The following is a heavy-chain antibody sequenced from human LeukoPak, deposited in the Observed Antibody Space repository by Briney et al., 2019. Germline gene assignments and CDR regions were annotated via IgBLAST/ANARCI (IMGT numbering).Heavy chain of an antibody. Sequence: ASVKVSCKASGGTFGSYVISWVRQAPGQGLEWMGGIIPIFGTAHCAQKFQGRLTITADESTSTVYMEMSSLRSEDTAMYYCAKEGDTALVTGYFDLWGRGTLVTVSA. CDR3: AKEGDTALVTGYFDL. CDR2: IIPIFGTA. V-gene: IGHV1-69*13. D-gene: IGHD5-18*01. J-gene: IGHJ2*01. CDR1: GGTFGSYV.